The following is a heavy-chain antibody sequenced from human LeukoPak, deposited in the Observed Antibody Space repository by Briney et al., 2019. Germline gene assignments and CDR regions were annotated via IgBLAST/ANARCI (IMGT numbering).Heavy chain of an antibody. J-gene: IGHJ4*02. CDR1: GFXFGDYA. V-gene: IGHV3-49*04. D-gene: IGHD5-12*01. Sequence: GGSLRLSCTGSGFXFGDYAINWVRQAPGKGLEWVGFIRSKAYGGTPEYAASVKGRFTISRDDSKSTAYLQMNSLKTEDTAVYYCTRVIVATKDYWGQGTLVTVSS. CDR3: TRVIVATKDY. CDR2: IRSKAYGGTP.